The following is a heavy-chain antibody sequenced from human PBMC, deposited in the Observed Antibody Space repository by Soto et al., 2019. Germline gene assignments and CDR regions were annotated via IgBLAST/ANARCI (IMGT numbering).Heavy chain of an antibody. CDR1: GCTLTSYA. V-gene: IGHV1-69*12. J-gene: IGHJ6*02. CDR3: ASGTVTGSEYNYYYYGMDV. Sequence: QVQLVQSGVEGKKPGSSVKVSCKASGCTLTSYAIDWVRQAPGQGLEWMGGIIPIFGNTYYAQRLQGRVKLTADESPRTADMERSTLASEDTAVYYCASGTVTGSEYNYYYYGMDVWGQGTTVIVSS. CDR2: IIPIFGNT. D-gene: IGHD1-1*01.